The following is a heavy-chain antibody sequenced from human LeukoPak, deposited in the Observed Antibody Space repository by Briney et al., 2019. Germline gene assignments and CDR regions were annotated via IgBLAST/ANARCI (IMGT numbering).Heavy chain of an antibody. CDR3: SRSAYYDGSGNYYDY. J-gene: IGHJ4*02. CDR1: GFTFSSYW. V-gene: IGHV3-74*01. Sequence: GGSLRLSCAASGFTFSSYWMHWVRQAPGKGLVRVSRISDGGSTTTYADSVKGRFTISRDNAKNTLYLQMNGLRAEDTAVYYCSRSAYYDGSGNYYDYWGQGTLVTVSS. CDR2: ISDGGSTT. D-gene: IGHD3-22*01.